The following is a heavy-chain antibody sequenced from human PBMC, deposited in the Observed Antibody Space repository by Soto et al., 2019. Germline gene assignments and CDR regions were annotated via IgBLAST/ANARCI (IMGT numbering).Heavy chain of an antibody. J-gene: IGHJ4*02. V-gene: IGHV3-30*04. CDR3: AREGQPAAGTTPHN. CDR2: ISYDGGKK. Sequence: PXVSLRLSGAASGFNFSSYAMHWVRQAPGKGLEWVAVISYDGGKKYYADSVKGRFTISRDNSQNTLYVEMTSLSAEDTAVYYCAREGQPAAGTTPHNWGQGTLVTVSS. D-gene: IGHD6-13*01. CDR1: GFNFSSYA.